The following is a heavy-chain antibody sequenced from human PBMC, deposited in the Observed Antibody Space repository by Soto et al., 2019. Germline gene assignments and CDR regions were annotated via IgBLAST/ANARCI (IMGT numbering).Heavy chain of an antibody. CDR3: ARSPPIAVAIRSPFDI. J-gene: IGHJ3*02. V-gene: IGHV4-59*01. CDR1: GGSTNTYY. D-gene: IGHD6-19*01. Sequence: SETLSLTCTVSGGSTNTYYWSWFRQPPGKGLEWVGYIHSSGSTTYNPSLKNRVSISVDASRKQFSLGLRSVTAADTAVYYCARSPPIAVAIRSPFDIWGQGTMVTVSS. CDR2: IHSSGST.